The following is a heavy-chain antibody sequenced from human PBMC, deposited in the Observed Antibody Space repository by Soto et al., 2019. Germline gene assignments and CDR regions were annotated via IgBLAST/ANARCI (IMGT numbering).Heavy chain of an antibody. CDR2: IYYSGST. V-gene: IGHV4-30-4*01. Sequence: QVQLQESGPGLVKPSQTLSLTCTVSGGSISSGDYYWSWIRQPPGKGLEWIGYIYYSGSTYYNPSLKSRVTISVDTSKNQFSLKLSSVTAADTAVYYCAREPPHYGSGSNDAFDIWGQGTMVTVSS. J-gene: IGHJ3*02. CDR3: AREPPHYGSGSNDAFDI. CDR1: GGSISSGDYY. D-gene: IGHD3-10*01.